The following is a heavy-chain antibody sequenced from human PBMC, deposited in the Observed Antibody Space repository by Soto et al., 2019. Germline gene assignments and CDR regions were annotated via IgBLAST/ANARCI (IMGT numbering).Heavy chain of an antibody. CDR2: INAGNGNT. CDR3: AREWSGYEFYYYYYYMDV. CDR1: GYTFTSYA. D-gene: IGHD5-12*01. Sequence: QVQLVQSGAEVKKPGASVKVSCQASGYTFTSYAMHWVRQAPGQRLEWMGWINAGNGNTKYSQKFQGRVTITRDTSASTAYMELSSLRSEDTAVYYWAREWSGYEFYYYYYYMDVWGKGTTVTVAS. J-gene: IGHJ6*03. V-gene: IGHV1-3*01.